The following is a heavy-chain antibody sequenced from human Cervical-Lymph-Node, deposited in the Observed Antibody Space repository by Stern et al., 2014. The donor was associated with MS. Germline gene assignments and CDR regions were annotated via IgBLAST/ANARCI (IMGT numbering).Heavy chain of an antibody. Sequence: EVQLVESGGGLVQPGGSLRLSCAASGFTFSEYPMHWVRQTPGKGLEHLSTINDNGDGTFYANSAKGRFTMSRDNSKNTLYLQMDSLRTDDMGVYYCAREGGDDFWTGSPIDYWGQGTLVTVSS. CDR3: AREGGDDFWTGSPIDY. CDR2: INDNGDGT. V-gene: IGHV3-64*01. D-gene: IGHD3/OR15-3a*01. CDR1: GFTFSEYP. J-gene: IGHJ4*02.